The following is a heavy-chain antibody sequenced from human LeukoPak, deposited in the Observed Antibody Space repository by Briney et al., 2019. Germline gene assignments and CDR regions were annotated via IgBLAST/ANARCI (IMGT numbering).Heavy chain of an antibody. V-gene: IGHV4-39*01. D-gene: IGHD2-15*01. CDR3: ARHVRYCSGGSCYGPDYFDY. Sequence: PSETLSLICTVSGGSISSSSYYWGWIRQPPGKGLEWIGSIYYSGTTYYNPSFKSRVSISVDTSKDQVSLRLSSVTAADTAVYYCARHVRYCSGGSCYGPDYFDYWGQGTLVTVSS. J-gene: IGHJ4*02. CDR2: IYYSGTT. CDR1: GGSISSSSYY.